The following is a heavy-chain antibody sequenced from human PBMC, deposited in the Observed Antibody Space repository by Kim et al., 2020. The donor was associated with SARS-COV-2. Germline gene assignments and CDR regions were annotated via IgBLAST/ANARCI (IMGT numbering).Heavy chain of an antibody. CDR1: GFTFSSYA. D-gene: IGHD2-21*01. J-gene: IGHJ4*02. V-gene: IGHV3-30-3*01. CDR2: ISYDGSNK. Sequence: GGSLRLSCAASGFTFSSYAMHWVRQAPGKGLEWVAVISYDGSNKYYADSVKGRFTISRDNSKNTLYLQMNSLRAEDTAVYYCARGQRVMGTYYFDYWGQGTLVTVSS. CDR3: ARGQRVMGTYYFDY.